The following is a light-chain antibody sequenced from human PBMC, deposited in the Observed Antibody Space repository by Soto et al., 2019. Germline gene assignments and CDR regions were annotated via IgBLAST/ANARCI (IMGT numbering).Light chain of an antibody. CDR3: QVWGSNADPHVV. Sequence: SYELTQPPSVSVAPGETATITCGGDNIGGKSVHWYQRKPGQAPLLIIYNDGDRPSGIPERFSGSNSGNTATLTVSRVEAGDEADYYCQVWGSNADPHVVFGGGTKLTVL. V-gene: IGLV3-21*04. J-gene: IGLJ2*01. CDR2: NDG. CDR1: NIGGKS.